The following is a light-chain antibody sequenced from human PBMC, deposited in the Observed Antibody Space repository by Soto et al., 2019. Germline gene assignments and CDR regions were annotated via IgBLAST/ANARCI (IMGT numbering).Light chain of an antibody. CDR1: RSDIGVYNA. J-gene: IGLJ3*02. CDR3: TSFTTTNICV. Sequence: QSALTQPASVSGSVGQSITISCTGTRSDIGVYNAVSWYQQHPGKAPKLIICEVTNRPSGVSSRFSGSKSGNTASLTIAGLRAEDEADYYCTSFTTTNICVFGGGTKLTVL. CDR2: EVT. V-gene: IGLV2-14*01.